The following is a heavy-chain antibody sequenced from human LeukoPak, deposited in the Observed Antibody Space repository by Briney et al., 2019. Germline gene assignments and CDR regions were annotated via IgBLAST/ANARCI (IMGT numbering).Heavy chain of an antibody. J-gene: IGHJ4*02. D-gene: IGHD3-9*01. V-gene: IGHV4-39*01. Sequence: SETLSLTCTVSGASLTSSDYYWGWIRQSPGKGLEWIGSFFPRGTNHYNPSLKSRVIISVDTSKNQFSLRLRSVTAADTAVYYCARHDGTGYYNPFDYWGQGTLVIVSS. CDR2: FFPRGTN. CDR3: ARHDGTGYYNPFDY. CDR1: GASLTSSDYY.